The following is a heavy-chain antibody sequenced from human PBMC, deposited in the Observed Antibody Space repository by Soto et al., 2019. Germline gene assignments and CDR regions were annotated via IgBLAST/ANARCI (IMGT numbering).Heavy chain of an antibody. V-gene: IGHV1-69*13. CDR1: GGTFSSCA. CDR2: IIPIFGTA. D-gene: IGHD2-21*02. J-gene: IGHJ5*02. CDR3: ARGVVVTATCWFDP. Sequence: ASVKVTCKASGGTFSSCAISWVRQAPGQGLEWMGGIIPIFGTANYAQKFQGRVTITADESTSTAYMELSSLRSEDTAVYYCARGVVVTATCWFDPWGQGILVTVSS.